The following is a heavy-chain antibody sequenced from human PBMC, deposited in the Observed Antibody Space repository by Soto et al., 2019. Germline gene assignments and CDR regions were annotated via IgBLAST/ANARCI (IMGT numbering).Heavy chain of an antibody. Sequence: PSETLSLTCTVSGGSISSGDYYWSLIRQPPGKGLEWIGYIYYSGSTYYNPSLKSRVTISVDTSKNQFSLKLSSVTAADTAVYYCARDGDTGYYDSSGSKNAFDIWGQGTMVTVSS. J-gene: IGHJ3*02. CDR1: GGSISSGDYY. D-gene: IGHD3-22*01. CDR3: ARDGDTGYYDSSGSKNAFDI. CDR2: IYYSGST. V-gene: IGHV4-30-4*01.